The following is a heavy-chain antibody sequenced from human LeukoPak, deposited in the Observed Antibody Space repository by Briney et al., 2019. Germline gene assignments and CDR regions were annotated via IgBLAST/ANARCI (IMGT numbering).Heavy chain of an antibody. CDR3: AREISMLVNAFDL. V-gene: IGHV3-33*01. CDR1: GFSFSSSG. CDR2: IWYDGSNE. J-gene: IGHJ3*01. D-gene: IGHD3-16*01. Sequence: GGSLRLSCAASGFSFSSSGMHWVRQAPGKWLEWVAVIWYDGSNEYYADSVKGRFTISRDNSKNTLHLQMNSLRVEDTSVYYCAREISMLVNAFDLWGQGTLVAVSS.